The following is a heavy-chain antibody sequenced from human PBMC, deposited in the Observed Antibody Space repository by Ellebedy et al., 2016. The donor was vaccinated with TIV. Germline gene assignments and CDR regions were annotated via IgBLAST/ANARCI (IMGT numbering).Heavy chain of an antibody. V-gene: IGHV3-30-3*01. D-gene: IGHD2-8*01. Sequence: GGSLRLXXAASGFTFSSYAMHWVRQAPGKGLEWVAVISYDGSNKYYADSVKGRFTISRDNSKNTLYLQMNSLRAEDTAVYYCARDGREWDYGDYWGQGTLVTVSS. CDR3: ARDGREWDYGDY. CDR2: ISYDGSNK. J-gene: IGHJ4*02. CDR1: GFTFSSYA.